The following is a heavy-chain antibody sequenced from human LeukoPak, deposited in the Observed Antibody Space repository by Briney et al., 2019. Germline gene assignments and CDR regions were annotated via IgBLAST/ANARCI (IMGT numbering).Heavy chain of an antibody. D-gene: IGHD3-22*01. V-gene: IGHV3-9*01. CDR1: GFTFDDYA. CDR2: ISWNSGSI. J-gene: IGHJ4*02. Sequence: PGGSLRLSCAASGFTFDDYAMHWVRQAPGKGLEWVSGISWNSGSIGYADSVKGRFTISRDNAKNSLYLQMNSLRAEDTALYYCAKDSSVDYYDSSGSFDYWGQGTLVTVSS. CDR3: AKDSSVDYYDSSGSFDY.